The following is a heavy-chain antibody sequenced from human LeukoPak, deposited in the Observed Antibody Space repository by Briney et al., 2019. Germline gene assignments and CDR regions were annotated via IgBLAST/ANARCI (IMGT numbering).Heavy chain of an antibody. D-gene: IGHD3-16*01. CDR2: ISYDGTSK. V-gene: IGHV3-30-3*01. CDR1: GITSSNYA. CDR3: ARDLSGGGLDY. Sequence: GGSLRLSCAASGITSSNYAMHWVRQAPGKGLECVAVISYDGTSKHYADSVKGRFTISRDNSKNTLYLQVDSLRVEDTAVYYCARDLSGGGLDYWGQGTLVTVSS. J-gene: IGHJ4*02.